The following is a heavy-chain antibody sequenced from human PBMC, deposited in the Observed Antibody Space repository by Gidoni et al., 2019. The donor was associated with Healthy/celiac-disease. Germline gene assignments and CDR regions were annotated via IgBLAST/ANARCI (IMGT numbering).Heavy chain of an antibody. CDR2: REYDGINK. D-gene: IGHD6-19*01. V-gene: IGHV3-30*03. J-gene: IGHJ6*02. CDR3: ASGGAGGWLVYYYYYGMDV. CDR1: GFTFSSYG. Sequence: QVQLVESGGGVVQPGRSLRLSCAASGFTFSSYGIHWVRQAPGKGLGWVAVREYDGINKYYADSVKGRFTISRDKSKNTLYLQMNSRRAEDTAVFYCASGGAGGWLVYYYYYGMDVWGQGTTVTVSS.